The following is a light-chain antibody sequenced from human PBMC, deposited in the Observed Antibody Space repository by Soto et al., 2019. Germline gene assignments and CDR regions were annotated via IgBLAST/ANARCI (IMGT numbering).Light chain of an antibody. J-gene: IGKJ4*01. Sequence: EIVMTQSPATLSASPGERVTLSCRASQSIYEKLAWYQQKPGQTPRLVIYDASTRATGTPGSFSGSGSGTEFTLTISSLQSEDFAVYYCQQYNRWPLTFGGGTKVDIK. CDR3: QQYNRWPLT. CDR2: DAS. CDR1: QSIYEK. V-gene: IGKV3-15*01.